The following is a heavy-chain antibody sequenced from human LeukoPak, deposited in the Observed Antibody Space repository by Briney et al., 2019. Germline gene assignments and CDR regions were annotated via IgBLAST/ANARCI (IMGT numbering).Heavy chain of an antibody. CDR2: ISDRGSRT. CDR3: AKRGVVIRVILVGFHKEAYYFDS. Sequence: GGSLRLSCAVSGITLSNEGMSWVRQAPGKGLEWVAGISDRGSRTNYADSVKGRFTISTDHPKNTLYLQMNSLRAEHTAVCFCAKRGVVIRVILVGFHKEAYYFDSWGQGALVTVSS. CDR1: GITLSNEG. D-gene: IGHD3-22*01. V-gene: IGHV3-23*01. J-gene: IGHJ4*02.